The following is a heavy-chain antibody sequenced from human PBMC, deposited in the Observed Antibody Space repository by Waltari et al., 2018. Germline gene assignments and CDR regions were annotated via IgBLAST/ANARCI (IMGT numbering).Heavy chain of an antibody. J-gene: IGHJ3*01. CDR2: INPNTGGT. D-gene: IGHD3-16*01. CDR3: ASNRDMLT. CDR1: GYTFTAYH. Sequence: QVQLVQSGAAVKKPGASVKVSCRASGYTFTAYHMHWVRQAPGQGLEWMGRINPNTGGTTYAQKFGGRVTMTRDTAISTAYMELHSLTTEDMAVYFCASNRDMLTWGQGTMVIVSS. V-gene: IGHV1-2*06.